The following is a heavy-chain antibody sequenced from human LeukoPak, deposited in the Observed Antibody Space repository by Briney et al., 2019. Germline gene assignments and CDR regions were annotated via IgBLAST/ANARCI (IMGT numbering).Heavy chain of an antibody. V-gene: IGHV4-59*08. CDR3: ARHGRIAAAEWFDP. CDR1: GGSISSYY. D-gene: IGHD6-13*01. CDR2: IYYSGST. Sequence: PSETLSLTCTVSGGSISSYYWSWIRQPPGKGLEWIGYIYYSGSTNYNPSLKSRVTISVDTSKNQFSLKLSSVTAADTAVYYCARHGRIAAAEWFDPWRQGTLVTVSS. J-gene: IGHJ5*02.